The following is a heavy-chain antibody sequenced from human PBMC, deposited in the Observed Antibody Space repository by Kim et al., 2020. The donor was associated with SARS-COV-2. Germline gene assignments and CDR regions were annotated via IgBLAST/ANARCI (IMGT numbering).Heavy chain of an antibody. CDR3: ARGAGSPFDY. CDR2: ST. Sequence: STNSNPSLKSRVTISVDTSKNQFSLKLSSVTAADTAVYYWARGAGSPFDYWGQGTLVTVSS. D-gene: IGHD6-13*01. J-gene: IGHJ4*02. V-gene: IGHV4-59*09.